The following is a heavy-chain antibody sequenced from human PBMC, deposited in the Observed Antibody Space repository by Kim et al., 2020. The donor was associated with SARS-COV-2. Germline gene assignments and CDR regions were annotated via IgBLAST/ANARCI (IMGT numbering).Heavy chain of an antibody. Sequence: YYADAVKGRSTISRDNVKKTLYLQMIGLRDEDTAVYYCARNGVGSGWPFDYWGQGTLVTVSS. V-gene: IGHV3-48*02. D-gene: IGHD6-19*01. CDR3: ARNGVGSGWPFDY. J-gene: IGHJ4*02.